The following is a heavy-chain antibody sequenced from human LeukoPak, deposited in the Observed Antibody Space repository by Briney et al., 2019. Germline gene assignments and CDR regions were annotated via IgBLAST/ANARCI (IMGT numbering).Heavy chain of an antibody. D-gene: IGHD5-18*01. CDR3: AKDRFAYSYGSDDY. CDR2: ISGSGGST. V-gene: IGHV3-23*01. Sequence: GGSLRLSCAASGFTVSSNYMSWVRQAPGKGLEWVSAISGSGGSTYYADSVKGRFTISRDNSKNTLYLQMNSLRAEDTAVYYCAKDRFAYSYGSDDYWGQGTLVTVSS. J-gene: IGHJ4*02. CDR1: GFTVSSNY.